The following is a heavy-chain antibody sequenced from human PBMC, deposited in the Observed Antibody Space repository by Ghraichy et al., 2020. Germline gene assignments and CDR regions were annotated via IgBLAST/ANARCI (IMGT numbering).Heavy chain of an antibody. J-gene: IGHJ5*02. CDR3: ERLNYNGTGTPTYHNWFDP. D-gene: IGHD3-10*01. Sequence: GGSLRLSCAASGFSVSSNYMSWVRQAPGKGLEWVSVIYSGAGTYYADSVRGRFTISRDNSQNTLYLQMDSLRAEDTAVYFCERLNYNGTGTPTYHNWFDPWGQGTLVTVSS. V-gene: IGHV3-53*01. CDR1: GFSVSSNY. CDR2: IYSGAGT.